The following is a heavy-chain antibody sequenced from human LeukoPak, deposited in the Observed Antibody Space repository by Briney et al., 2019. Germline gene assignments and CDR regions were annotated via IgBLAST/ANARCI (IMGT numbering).Heavy chain of an antibody. CDR1: GFPFIECS. J-gene: IGHJ4*02. D-gene: IGHD1-1*01. Sequence: GGSLRLSCTASGFPFIECSMNWVRQAPGRGLEWISYIGIDSGNTKYADSVRGRFTISTDKAKNSLYLQMNSLRVEDTAVYYCARDHNYAFDNWGQGTLVSVAS. CDR3: ARDHNYAFDN. V-gene: IGHV3-48*01. CDR2: IGIDSGNT.